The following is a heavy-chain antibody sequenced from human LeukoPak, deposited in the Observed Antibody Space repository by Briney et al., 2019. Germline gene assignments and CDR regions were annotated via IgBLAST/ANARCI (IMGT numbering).Heavy chain of an antibody. CDR2: INSDGSRT. CDR1: KFSFSSYW. J-gene: IGHJ5*02. CDR3: ARVLTGSWNWFDP. Sequence: GGSLRLSCAASKFSFSSYWMHWVRQAPGKGLVWVSRINSDGSRTNYADSVKGRFTISRDNAKNTLYLQMSSLRAEDTAVYYCARVLTGSWNWFDPWGQGTLVTVSS. D-gene: IGHD2-8*02. V-gene: IGHV3-74*01.